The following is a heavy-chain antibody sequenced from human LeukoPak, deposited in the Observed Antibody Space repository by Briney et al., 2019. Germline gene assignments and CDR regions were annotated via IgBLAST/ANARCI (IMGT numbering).Heavy chain of an antibody. CDR1: GGSISSYY. Sequence: PSETLSLTCTVSGGSISSYYWSWIRQPPGKGLEWIGYIYYSGSTNYNPSLKSRVTISVDTSKNQFSLKLSSVTAADTAVYYCARGPPTRGYCSGGSCYSHWYFDLWGRGTLVTVS. J-gene: IGHJ2*01. D-gene: IGHD2-15*01. V-gene: IGHV4-59*01. CDR2: IYYSGST. CDR3: ARGPPTRGYCSGGSCYSHWYFDL.